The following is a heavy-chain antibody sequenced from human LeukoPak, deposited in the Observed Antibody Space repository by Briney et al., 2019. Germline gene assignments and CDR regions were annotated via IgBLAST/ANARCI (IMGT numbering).Heavy chain of an antibody. Sequence: GSLRLSCAASGFTFSRYSMNWVRQAPGKGLEWVSSISSTTSNYMYYADSVKGRFTISRDNAKNSLYLQMNSLRAEDTAVYYCARDAGRGDHWGQGTLVTVSS. CDR3: ARDAGRGDH. V-gene: IGHV3-21*01. CDR1: GFTFSRYS. CDR2: ISSTTSNYM. D-gene: IGHD3-10*01. J-gene: IGHJ4*02.